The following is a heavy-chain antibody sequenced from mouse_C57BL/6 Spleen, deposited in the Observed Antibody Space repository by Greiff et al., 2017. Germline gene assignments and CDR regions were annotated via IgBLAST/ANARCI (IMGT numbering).Heavy chain of an antibody. CDR3: ARKMDYYGAMDY. V-gene: IGHV2-2*01. J-gene: IGHJ4*01. CDR2: IWSGGST. CDR1: GFSLTSYG. Sequence: QVQLQQSGPGLVQPSQSLSITCTASGFSLTSYGVHWVRQSPGKGLEWLGVIWSGGSTDYNAAFISRLSISKDNSKVQVFFKMNIRQADDAAIYDCARKMDYYGAMDYWGQGTSVTVSS. D-gene: IGHD1-1*01.